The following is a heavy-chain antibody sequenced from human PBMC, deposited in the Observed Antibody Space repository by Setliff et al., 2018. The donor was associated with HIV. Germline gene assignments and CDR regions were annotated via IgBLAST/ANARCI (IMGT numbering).Heavy chain of an antibody. CDR1: GDSMSSGDYS. CDR3: VREGAGSGSYYLDF. CDR2: IYPSGRT. J-gene: IGHJ4*02. D-gene: IGHD3-10*01. V-gene: IGHV4-30-2*06. Sequence: SETLSLTCAVSGDSMSSGDYSWNWIRQSPGKGLEWIGYIYPSGRTYYNPSLKNRVTMSIDRSKKQFSLNLNSVTAADTALYFCVREGAGSGSYYLDFWGQGILVTSPQ.